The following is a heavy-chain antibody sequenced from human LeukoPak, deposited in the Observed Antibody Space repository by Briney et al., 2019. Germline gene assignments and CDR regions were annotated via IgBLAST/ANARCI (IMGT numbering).Heavy chain of an antibody. D-gene: IGHD3-22*01. V-gene: IGHV3-48*03. Sequence: PGGPLTLPCAASGCTFSSYQLNWARRAPGRGRGWVSYFSSCCSTIYYADSVKGRFTISRDNAKNSLYLQMNSLRAEDTAVYYCARGGRNYYDSSGYYVSPEFDYWGQGTLVTVSS. CDR3: ARGGRNYYDSSGYYVSPEFDY. CDR2: FSSCCSTI. CDR1: GCTFSSYQ. J-gene: IGHJ4*02.